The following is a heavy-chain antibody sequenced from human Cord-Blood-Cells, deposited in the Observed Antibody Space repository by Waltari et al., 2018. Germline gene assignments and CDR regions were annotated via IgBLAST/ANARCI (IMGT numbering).Heavy chain of an antibody. CDR1: GFTFSSYG. J-gene: IGHJ6*03. CDR3: ARDLNYYYYMDV. CDR2: IWYDGSNK. V-gene: IGHV3-33*01. Sequence: QVQLVESGGGVVQPGRSLRLSCAASGFTFSSYGMPVVRQAPGKGLEWVAVIWYDGSNKYYADSVKGRFTISRDNSKNTLYLQMNSLRAEDTAVYYCARDLNYYYYMDVWGKGTTVTVSS.